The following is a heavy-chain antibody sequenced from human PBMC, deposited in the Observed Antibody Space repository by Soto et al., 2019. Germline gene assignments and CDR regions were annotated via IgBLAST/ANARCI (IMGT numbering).Heavy chain of an antibody. J-gene: IGHJ6*02. Sequence: PGGSLRLSCAASGFRFDDYNIHWVRQAPGKGLEWVSLITWKGGNSYYADSVKGRFTISRDGTTESVSLQMTSLKREDTGLYFCARETLSYGSALDVWGQGTTVTVSS. CDR2: ITWKGGNS. CDR3: ARETLSYGSALDV. D-gene: IGHD3-16*01. V-gene: IGHV3-43*01. CDR1: GFRFDDYN.